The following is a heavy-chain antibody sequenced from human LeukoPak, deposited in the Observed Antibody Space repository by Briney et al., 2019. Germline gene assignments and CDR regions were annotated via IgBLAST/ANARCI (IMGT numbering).Heavy chain of an antibody. V-gene: IGHV1-2*02. CDR1: GYTFTGYY. CDR3: ARGSGRRMAVDY. J-gene: IGHJ4*02. CDR2: INPNSGGT. Sequence: ASVKVSCKASGYTFTGYYMHWVRQAPGQGLEWTGWINPNSGGTNYAQKFQGRVTMTRDTSISTAYMELSRLRSDDTAVYYCARGSGRRMAVDYWGQGTLVTVSS. D-gene: IGHD5-24*01.